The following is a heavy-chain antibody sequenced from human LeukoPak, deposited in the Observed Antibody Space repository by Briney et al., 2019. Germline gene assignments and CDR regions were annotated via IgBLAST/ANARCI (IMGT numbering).Heavy chain of an antibody. V-gene: IGHV3-30-3*01. CDR1: GFTFSNYP. D-gene: IGHD2-8*01. J-gene: IGHJ4*02. CDR2: ISSDGSTK. CDR3: ARDYNGVDY. Sequence: GRSLRLSCAASGFTFSNYPIHWVRQAPGKGLEWVAVISSDGSTKYYADSVKGRFTISRDNSKNALYLQMNSLKAEDTAVYYCARDYNGVDYWGQGTLVTVSS.